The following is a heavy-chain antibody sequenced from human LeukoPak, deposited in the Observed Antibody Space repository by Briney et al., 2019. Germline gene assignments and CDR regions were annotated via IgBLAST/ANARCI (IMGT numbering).Heavy chain of an antibody. V-gene: IGHV3-11*04. J-gene: IGHJ4*02. D-gene: IGHD6-19*01. Sequence: PGGSLRLSCAASGFTFSDYYMSWIRQAPGKGLEWVSYISSSGSTIYYADSVKGRFTISRDNAKNSLYLQMNSLRAEDTAVYYCARTIGYSSGWYMLVQGFGLDYWGQGTLVTVSS. CDR2: ISSSGSTI. CDR3: ARTIGYSSGWYMLVQGFGLDY. CDR1: GFTFSDYY.